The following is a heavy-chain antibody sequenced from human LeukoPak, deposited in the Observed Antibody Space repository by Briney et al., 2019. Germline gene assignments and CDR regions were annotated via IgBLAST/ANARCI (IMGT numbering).Heavy chain of an antibody. CDR3: AGNIVVVPAAIVDGDY. Sequence: SETLSLTCTVSGGSISSSSYYWGWIRQPPGKGLEWIGSIYYSGSTYYNPSLKSRVTISVDTSKNQFSLKLSSVTAADTAVYYCAGNIVVVPAAIVDGDYWGQGTLVTVSS. D-gene: IGHD2-2*01. V-gene: IGHV4-39*01. CDR1: GGSISSSSYY. J-gene: IGHJ4*02. CDR2: IYYSGST.